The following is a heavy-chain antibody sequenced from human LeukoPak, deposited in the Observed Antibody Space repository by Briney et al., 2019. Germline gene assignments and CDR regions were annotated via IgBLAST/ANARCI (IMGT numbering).Heavy chain of an antibody. J-gene: IGHJ2*01. D-gene: IGHD3-10*01. V-gene: IGHV3-23*01. CDR3: ARGSFGTHWYFDL. Sequence: ETLSLTCTVSGGSISSYYWNWVRQAPGKGLEWVSYIADDSTATYYPDSVKGRFTISRDNSKNTLSLLMNSLRAEDTAVYYCARGSFGTHWYFDLWGRGTLVTVSS. CDR2: IADDSTAT. CDR1: GGSISSYY.